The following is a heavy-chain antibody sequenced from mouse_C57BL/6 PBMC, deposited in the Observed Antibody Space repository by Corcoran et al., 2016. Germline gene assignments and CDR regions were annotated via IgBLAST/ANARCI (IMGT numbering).Heavy chain of an antibody. V-gene: IGHV1-26*01. D-gene: IGHD2-4*01. CDR3: ARYSFYDYDGRAGAMDY. CDR2: INPNNGGT. Sequence: EVQLQQSGPELVKPGASVKISCKASGYTFTDYYMNWVKQSHGKSLEWIGDINPNNGGTSYNQKFKGKATLTVDKSSSTAYMELRSLTSEDSAVYYCARYSFYDYDGRAGAMDYWGQGTSVTVSS. CDR1: GYTFTDYY. J-gene: IGHJ4*01.